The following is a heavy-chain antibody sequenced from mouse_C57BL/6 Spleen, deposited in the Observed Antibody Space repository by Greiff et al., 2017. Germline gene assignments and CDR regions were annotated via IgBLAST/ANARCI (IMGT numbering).Heavy chain of an antibody. CDR3: ARIYYGNYGDWYFDV. CDR1: GYSFTSYY. Sequence: QVQLKESGPELVKPGASVKISCKASGYSFTSYYIHWVKQRPGQGLEWIGWIYPGSGNTKYNEKFKGKATLTADTSSSTAYMQLSSLTSEDSAVYYCARIYYGNYGDWYFDVWGTGTTVTVSS. J-gene: IGHJ1*03. CDR2: IYPGSGNT. V-gene: IGHV1-66*01. D-gene: IGHD2-1*01.